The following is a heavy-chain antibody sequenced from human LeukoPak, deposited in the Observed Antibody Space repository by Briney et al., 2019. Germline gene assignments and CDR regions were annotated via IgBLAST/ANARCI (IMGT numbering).Heavy chain of an antibody. CDR2: MNPNSGNT. CDR3: ARGRRWSNNWFDP. J-gene: IGHJ5*02. CDR1: GYTFTSYD. Sequence: ASVKVSCKASGYTFTSYDINWVRQATGQGLEWMGWMNPNSGNTGYAQEFQGRVTMTRNTSISTAYMELSSLRSEDTAVYYCARGRRWSNNWFDPWGQGTLVTVSS. V-gene: IGHV1-8*01. D-gene: IGHD4-23*01.